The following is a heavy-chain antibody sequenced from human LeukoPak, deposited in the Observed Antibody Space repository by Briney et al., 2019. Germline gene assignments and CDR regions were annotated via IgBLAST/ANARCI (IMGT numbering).Heavy chain of an antibody. J-gene: IGHJ4*02. D-gene: IGHD2-21*01. CDR3: TREYSSFDY. CDR2: IYYSGST. V-gene: IGHV4-59*02. CDR1: GGSVGSYY. Sequence: SETLSLTCTVSGGSVGSYYWHWIRQPPGKGLEWIGYIYYSGSTNYNPSLKSRVTISINTSKNQFSLKLSSVTAADTAVYYCTREYSSFDYWAREPWSPSPQ.